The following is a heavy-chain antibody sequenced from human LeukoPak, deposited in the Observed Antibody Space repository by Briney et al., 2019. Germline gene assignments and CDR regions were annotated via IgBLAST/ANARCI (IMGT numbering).Heavy chain of an antibody. Sequence: SETLSLTCTVSGGSISTYYWSWIRQPPGKGLEWIGDIYYSGSTNYNPSLKSRVTISVDSSKNQFSLKLSSATAADTAVYYCARQLYSNFNYYEYWGQGALVTVSS. CDR2: IYYSGST. V-gene: IGHV4-59*08. CDR3: ARQLYSNFNYYEY. D-gene: IGHD4-11*01. J-gene: IGHJ4*02. CDR1: GGSISTYY.